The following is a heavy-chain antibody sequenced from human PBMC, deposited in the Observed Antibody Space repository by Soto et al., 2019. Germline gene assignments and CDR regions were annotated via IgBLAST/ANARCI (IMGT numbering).Heavy chain of an antibody. D-gene: IGHD3-22*01. CDR2: INHGGSET. J-gene: IGHJ4*02. V-gene: IGHV3-7*01. CDR1: GFTFSAFW. Sequence: EVQVVESGGGLVQPGGSLRLSCSVSGFTFSAFWMSWFRQAPGKGLQWVANINHGGSETHYVDSVKGRFTISRDNAKNSLSLQMNSLSAEDTAVYFCARDRYYDRYWGQGTLVTVSS. CDR3: ARDRYYDRY.